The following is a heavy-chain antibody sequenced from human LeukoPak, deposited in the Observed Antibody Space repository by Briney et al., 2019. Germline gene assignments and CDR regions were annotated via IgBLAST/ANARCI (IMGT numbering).Heavy chain of an antibody. Sequence: ASVKVSCKASGYTFTSYYMHWVRQAPGQGLEWMGIINPSGGSTSYAQKFQGRVTMTGDMSTSTVYMELSSLRSEDTAVYYCARETTVTNNWFDPWGQGTLVTVSS. J-gene: IGHJ5*02. CDR3: ARETTVTNNWFDP. CDR1: GYTFTSYY. D-gene: IGHD4-17*01. CDR2: INPSGGST. V-gene: IGHV1-46*01.